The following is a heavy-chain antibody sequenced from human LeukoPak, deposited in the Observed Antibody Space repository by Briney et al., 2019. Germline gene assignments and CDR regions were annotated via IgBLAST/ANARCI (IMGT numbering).Heavy chain of an antibody. V-gene: IGHV4-61*01. J-gene: IGHJ5*02. Sequence: SQTLSLTCTVSDASINSGSYYWSWIRQPPGKGLEWIGYIYYSGSTNYNPSLKSRVTISVDTSKNQFSLKLSSVTAADTAVYYCARDLGSSSWYNWFDPWGQGTLVTVSS. D-gene: IGHD6-13*01. CDR3: ARDLGSSSWYNWFDP. CDR2: IYYSGST. CDR1: DASINSGSYY.